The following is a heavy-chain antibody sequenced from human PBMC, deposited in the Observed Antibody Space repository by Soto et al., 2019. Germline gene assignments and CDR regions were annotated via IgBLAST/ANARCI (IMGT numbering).Heavy chain of an antibody. CDR1: GYTFTSYG. CDR2: ISAYNANT. Sequence: QVQLVQSGAEVKKPGASVKVSCKASGYTFTSYGISWVRQAPGQGLEWMGWISAYNANTNYAQKLQGRVTMTTDTSTSTAYMELRSLRSVDTAVYNCARGSYFYEASGSITMYFDCLGQGTLVPVSS. V-gene: IGHV1-18*04. CDR3: ARGSYFYEASGSITMYFDC. J-gene: IGHJ4*02. D-gene: IGHD3-10*01.